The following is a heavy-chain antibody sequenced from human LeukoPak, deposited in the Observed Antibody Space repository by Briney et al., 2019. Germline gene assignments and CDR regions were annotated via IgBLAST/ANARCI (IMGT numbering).Heavy chain of an antibody. Sequence: SVKVSCKASGGTFSSYAISWVRQAPGQGLEWMGGIIPIFGTANYAQKFQGRVTITADESTSTAYMELSSLRSEDTAVYYCARVNSGSYSDFDYWGQGTLVTVSS. D-gene: IGHD1-26*01. CDR2: IIPIFGTA. J-gene: IGHJ4*02. CDR1: GGTFSSYA. V-gene: IGHV1-69*13. CDR3: ARVNSGSYSDFDY.